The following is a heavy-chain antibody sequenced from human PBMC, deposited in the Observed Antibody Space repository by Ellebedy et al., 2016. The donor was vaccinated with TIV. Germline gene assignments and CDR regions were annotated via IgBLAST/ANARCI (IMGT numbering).Heavy chain of an antibody. J-gene: IGHJ4*02. V-gene: IGHV3-53*01. CDR3: ARDPSERRGIYSSSAFFDY. Sequence: PGGSLRLSCAVSGFTVSSNYMSWVLQALGKGLEWVSVNYSGGCTYYADSVKGRFTISRDNAKNSLYLQINSLRAEDTAVYYCARDPSERRGIYSSSAFFDYWGQGTLVTVSS. CDR2: NYSGGCT. D-gene: IGHD6-6*01. CDR1: GFTVSSNY.